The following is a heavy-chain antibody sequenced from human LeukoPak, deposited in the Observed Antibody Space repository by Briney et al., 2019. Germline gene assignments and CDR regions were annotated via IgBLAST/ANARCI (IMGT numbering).Heavy chain of an antibody. D-gene: IGHD2-15*01. V-gene: IGHV4-31*03. Sequence: ASQTLSLTCTVSGGSISSGGYYWRWIRQHPGKGLEWIGYIYYSESTYYNPSLKSRVTISVDTSKNQFSLKLSSVTAADTAVYYCARGLVVVAANYFDYWGQGTLVTVSS. CDR1: GGSISSGGYY. CDR3: ARGLVVVAANYFDY. CDR2: IYYSEST. J-gene: IGHJ4*02.